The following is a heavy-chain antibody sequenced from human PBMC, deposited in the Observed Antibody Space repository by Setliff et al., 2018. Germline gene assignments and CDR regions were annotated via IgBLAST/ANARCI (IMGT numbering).Heavy chain of an antibody. V-gene: IGHV1-2*04. CDR1: GYTFTGYY. J-gene: IGHJ5*02. CDR2: INPNSGGT. CDR3: ARGVCTNGVCYENWFDP. D-gene: IGHD2-8*01. Sequence: ASVKVSCKASGYTFTGYYMHWVRQAPGQGLEWMGWINPNSGGTNYAQKFQGWVTMTRDTPISTAYMELSRLRSDDTAVYYCARGVCTNGVCYENWFDPWGQGTLVTVSS.